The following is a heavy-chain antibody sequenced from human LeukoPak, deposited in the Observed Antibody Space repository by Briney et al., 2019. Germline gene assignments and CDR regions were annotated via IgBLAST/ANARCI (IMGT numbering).Heavy chain of an antibody. CDR3: ARAGGDISSSQDLDY. V-gene: IGHV4-59*11. J-gene: IGHJ4*02. CDR2: ISYGGST. Sequence: SETLSLTCTVSGASISSHYWSWIRQPPGKGLEWIAYISYGGSTNYNPSLKSRVTISVDTSKNQFSLKMISVTAADTAVYYCARAGGDISSSQDLDYWGQGTLVTVSS. CDR1: GASISSHY. D-gene: IGHD6-6*01.